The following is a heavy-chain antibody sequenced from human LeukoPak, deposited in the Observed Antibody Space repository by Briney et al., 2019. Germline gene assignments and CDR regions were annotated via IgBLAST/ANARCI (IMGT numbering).Heavy chain of an antibody. Sequence: SETLSFTCTVSGGSISSSSYYWGWIRQPPGKGLEWIGSIYYSGSTYYNPSLKSRVTISLDTSKNQFSLKLSSVTAADTAVYYCAKYYVWWFDPWGQGTLVTVSS. CDR1: GGSISSSSYY. CDR3: AKYYVWWFDP. J-gene: IGHJ5*02. D-gene: IGHD3-16*01. V-gene: IGHV4-39*07. CDR2: IYYSGST.